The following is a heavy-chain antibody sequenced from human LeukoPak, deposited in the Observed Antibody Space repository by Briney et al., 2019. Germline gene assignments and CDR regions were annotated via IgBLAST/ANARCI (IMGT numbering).Heavy chain of an antibody. J-gene: IGHJ6*02. V-gene: IGHV3-64D*09. CDR3: VKAATVTIHYYYYGMDV. CDR2: IRSNGDST. D-gene: IGHD4-17*01. CDR1: GFTFSNFA. Sequence: GGSLRLSCSASGFTFSNFAMHWVRQAPGKGLEHVSAIRSNGDSTYYTDSVKGRFTISRDNSQKTLYLQMSSLRAEDTGVYYCVKAATVTIHYYYYGMDVWGQGATVTVSS.